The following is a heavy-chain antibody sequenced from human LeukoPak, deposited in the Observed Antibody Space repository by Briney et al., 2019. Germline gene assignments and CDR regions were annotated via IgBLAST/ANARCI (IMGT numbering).Heavy chain of an antibody. Sequence: SETLSLTCTVSGGSISSYYWSWIRQPPGKGLEWIGYIYTSGSTNYNPSLKSRVTISVDTSKNQFSLKLSSVTAADTAVYYCARGGRLLVPAAFDYWGQGTLVTVSS. V-gene: IGHV4-4*09. CDR2: IYTSGST. CDR1: GGSISSYY. D-gene: IGHD2-2*01. CDR3: ARGGRLLVPAAFDY. J-gene: IGHJ4*02.